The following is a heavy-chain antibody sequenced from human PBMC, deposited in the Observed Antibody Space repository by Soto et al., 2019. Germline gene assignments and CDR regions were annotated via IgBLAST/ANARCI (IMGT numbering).Heavy chain of an antibody. D-gene: IGHD3-22*01. V-gene: IGHV5-51*01. CDR1: GYRFTSYW. J-gene: IGHJ5*02. CDR3: ARKDKSGYFNWFDP. CDR2: IFPSDSDT. Sequence: GESLKISCRTSGYRFTSYWIAWVRQIPGKGLEWMGIIFPSDSDTRYSPSFQGQVTISADRSTSTVFLQWASLKASDTAVYFCARKDKSGYFNWFDPWGQGTLVTVSS.